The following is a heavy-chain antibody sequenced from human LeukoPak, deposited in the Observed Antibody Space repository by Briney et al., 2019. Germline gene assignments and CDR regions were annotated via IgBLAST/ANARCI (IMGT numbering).Heavy chain of an antibody. CDR2: ISSSSSTI. CDR3: ARVSSSSWWALDY. V-gene: IGHV3-48*04. CDR1: GFTFSSYS. D-gene: IGHD6-13*01. Sequence: PGGSLRLSCAVSGFTFSSYSMNWVRRAPGKGLEWVSYISSSSSTIYYADSVKGRFTISRDNAKNTLYLQMNSLRAEDTAVYYCARVSSSSWWALDYWGQGTLVTVSS. J-gene: IGHJ4*02.